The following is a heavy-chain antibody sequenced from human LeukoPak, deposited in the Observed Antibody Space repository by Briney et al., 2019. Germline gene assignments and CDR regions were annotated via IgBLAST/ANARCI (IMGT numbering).Heavy chain of an antibody. CDR1: GGSISSSNW. Sequence: SGTLSLTCAVSGGSISSSNWWSWVRQPPGKGLEWIGYIYYSGSTYYNPSLKSRVTISVDTSKNQFSLKLSSVTAADTAVYYCARDRSLFCSGGSCYSDRANWFDPWGQGTLVTVSS. J-gene: IGHJ5*02. CDR2: IYYSGST. V-gene: IGHV4-4*02. CDR3: ARDRSLFCSGGSCYSDRANWFDP. D-gene: IGHD2-15*01.